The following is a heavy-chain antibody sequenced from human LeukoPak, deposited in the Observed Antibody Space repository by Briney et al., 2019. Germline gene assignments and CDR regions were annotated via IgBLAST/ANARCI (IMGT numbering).Heavy chain of an antibody. CDR1: GYTLTSYG. CDR2: ISAYNGNT. D-gene: IGHD3-22*01. J-gene: IGHJ5*02. V-gene: IGHV1-18*01. Sequence: ASVKVSCKASGYTLTSYGISWVRQAPGQGLEWMGWISAYNGNTNYAQKLQGRVTMTTDTSTSTAYMELRSLRSDDTAVYYCARDHRNYYDSSGSSRRWFDPWGQGTLVTVSS. CDR3: ARDHRNYYDSSGSSRRWFDP.